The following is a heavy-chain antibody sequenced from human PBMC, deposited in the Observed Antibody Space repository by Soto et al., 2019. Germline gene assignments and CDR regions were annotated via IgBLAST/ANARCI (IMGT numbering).Heavy chain of an antibody. V-gene: IGHV3-23*01. CDR3: AKGPTDDYGGQSLGDY. CDR2: ISGSGVST. D-gene: IGHD4-17*01. CDR1: GFTFSSYS. J-gene: IGHJ4*02. Sequence: GGSLRLSCAASGFTFSSYSISWVRQAPWKGLEWVSAISGSGVSTYYADSVKGRFTISRDNSKNTLYLQMNSLRAEDTAVYYCAKGPTDDYGGQSLGDYWGQGTLVTVSS.